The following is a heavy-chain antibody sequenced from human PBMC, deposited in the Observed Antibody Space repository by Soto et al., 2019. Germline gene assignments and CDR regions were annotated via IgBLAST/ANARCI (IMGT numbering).Heavy chain of an antibody. CDR3: ARGGVSTRTFDY. D-gene: IGHD3-3*01. J-gene: IGHJ4*02. CDR1: GYNFAGYW. Sequence: PGETLKISCKGSGYNFAGYWIAWVRQMPGKGLELMGIIYPSDSDTRYRPSFQGQVTISADKSISSAYLQWSSLRASDTAMYYCARGGVSTRTFDYWGQGTPVTVSS. V-gene: IGHV5-51*01. CDR2: IYPSDSDT.